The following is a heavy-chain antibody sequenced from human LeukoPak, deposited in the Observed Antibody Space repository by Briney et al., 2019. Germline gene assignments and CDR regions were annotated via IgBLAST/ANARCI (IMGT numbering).Heavy chain of an antibody. J-gene: IGHJ3*02. Sequence: PSETLSLTCAVSGGSISSSHWWSWVRQPPGKGLEWIGEIYHSGSTNYNPSLKSRVTISVDKSKNQFSLKLSSVTAADTAVYYCARARHYYDSSGYYPPGAFDIWGQGTMVTVSS. V-gene: IGHV4-4*02. CDR2: IYHSGST. CDR3: ARARHYYDSSGYYPPGAFDI. D-gene: IGHD3-22*01. CDR1: GGSISSSHW.